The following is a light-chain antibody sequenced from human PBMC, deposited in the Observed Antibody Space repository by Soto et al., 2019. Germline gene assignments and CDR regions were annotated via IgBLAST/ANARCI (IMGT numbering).Light chain of an antibody. CDR3: QQYNNWPPWT. J-gene: IGKJ1*01. V-gene: IGKV3D-15*01. CDR2: GAS. Sequence: EVVMTQSPATLSVSPGEGATLSCRAIQSVRSSYLAWYQQKPGQAPRLLLYGASTRATGIPARFSGSGSGTEFTLTISSLQSEDFAVYYCQQYNNWPPWTFGQGTKVDIK. CDR1: QSVRSSY.